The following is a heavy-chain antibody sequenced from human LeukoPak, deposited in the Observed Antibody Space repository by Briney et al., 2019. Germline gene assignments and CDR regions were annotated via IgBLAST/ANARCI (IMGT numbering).Heavy chain of an antibody. V-gene: IGHV3-11*01. D-gene: IGHD5-24*01. Sequence: PGGSLRLSCAASGFTFSDYYMSWIRQAPGKGLEWVSYISSSGSTIYYADSVKGRFTISRDNAKNSLYLQMNSLRAEDTAVYYCARDLRDGYNLGWEGFDYWGQGTLVTVSS. CDR2: ISSSGSTI. CDR1: GFTFSDYY. J-gene: IGHJ4*02. CDR3: ARDLRDGYNLGWEGFDY.